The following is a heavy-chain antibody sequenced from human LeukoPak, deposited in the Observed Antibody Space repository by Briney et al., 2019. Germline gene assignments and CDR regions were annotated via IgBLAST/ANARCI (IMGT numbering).Heavy chain of an antibody. CDR3: AKDPGGWIQLFFDY. Sequence: GGSLRLSCAASGFTVSSNYMSWVRQAPGKGLEWVSVIYSGGRTYYADSVKGRFTISRDNSKNTLYLQMNSLRAEDTAVYYCAKDPGGWIQLFFDYWGQGTLVTVSS. D-gene: IGHD5-18*01. CDR1: GFTVSSNY. V-gene: IGHV3-53*01. CDR2: IYSGGRT. J-gene: IGHJ4*02.